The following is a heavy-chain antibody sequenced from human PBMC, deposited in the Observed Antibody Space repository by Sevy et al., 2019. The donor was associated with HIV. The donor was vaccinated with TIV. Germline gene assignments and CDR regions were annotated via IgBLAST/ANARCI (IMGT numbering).Heavy chain of an antibody. J-gene: IGHJ6*02. CDR1: GFSFRNFG. CDR2: ISFDGETK. Sequence: GGSLRPSCAAFGFSFRNFGMHGVRQAPGKGLEWLALISFDGETKYYGDSVKGGFTTSRDNSKNRLYLQMSSLRVEDTAVYYCAKRGGHDTSGYVSYYYYGMDVWGQGTTVTVSS. D-gene: IGHD3-22*01. V-gene: IGHV3-30*18. CDR3: AKRGGHDTSGYVSYYYYGMDV.